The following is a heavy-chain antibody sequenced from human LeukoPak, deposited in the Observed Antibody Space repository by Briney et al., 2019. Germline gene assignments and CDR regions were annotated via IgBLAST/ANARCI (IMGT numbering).Heavy chain of an antibody. CDR1: GDSISSHY. Sequence: SETLSLTCTVSGDSISSHYWSWIRKPPGKGLEWIGYIYYSGSTNYNPSLKSRVTISVDTSKNQFSLKLSSVTAADTAVYYCARTIGVDNFDYWGQGTLVTVSS. V-gene: IGHV4-59*08. CDR2: IYYSGST. D-gene: IGHD3-10*01. CDR3: ARTIGVDNFDY. J-gene: IGHJ4*02.